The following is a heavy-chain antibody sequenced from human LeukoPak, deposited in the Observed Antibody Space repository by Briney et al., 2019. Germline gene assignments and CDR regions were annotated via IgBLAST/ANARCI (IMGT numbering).Heavy chain of an antibody. V-gene: IGHV1-69*05. J-gene: IGHJ5*02. CDR2: IIPIFGTA. D-gene: IGHD2-15*01. Sequence: SVKVSCKASGGTFSSYAISWVRQAPGQGLEWMGGIIPIFGTANYAQKFQGRVTMTRDMSTSTVYMELSSLRSEDTAVYYCARDVPPTGYCSGGSCYGWFDPWGQGTLVTVSS. CDR1: GGTFSSYA. CDR3: ARDVPPTGYCSGGSCYGWFDP.